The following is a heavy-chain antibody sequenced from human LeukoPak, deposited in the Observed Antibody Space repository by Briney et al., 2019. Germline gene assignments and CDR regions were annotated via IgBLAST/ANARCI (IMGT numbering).Heavy chain of an antibody. CDR1: GGTFSSYA. V-gene: IGHV1-69*13. Sequence: SVKVSCKASGGTFSSYAISWVRQAPGQGLGWMGGIIAIFGTANYAQKFQGRVTITADESTSTAYMELSSLRSEDTAVYYCARGVTMVRGVADDAFDIWGQGTMVTVSS. CDR3: ARGVTMVRGVADDAFDI. CDR2: IIAIFGTA. J-gene: IGHJ3*02. D-gene: IGHD3-10*01.